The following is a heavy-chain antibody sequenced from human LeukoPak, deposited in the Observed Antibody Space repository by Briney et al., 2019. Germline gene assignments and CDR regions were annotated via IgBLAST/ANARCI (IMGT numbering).Heavy chain of an antibody. CDR1: GFTFRNYG. CDR2: ISGSTSAV. V-gene: IGHV3-48*02. Sequence: QPGGSLRLSCVASGFTFRNYGMHWIRQAPGKGLEWVSYISGSTSAVYYADSVRGRFTISRDNAKNSLYLQMNSLRDDDTAVYYCAGRERQSANYYYFDYWGQGTLVTVSS. CDR3: AGRERQSANYYYFDY. D-gene: IGHD4/OR15-4a*01. J-gene: IGHJ4*02.